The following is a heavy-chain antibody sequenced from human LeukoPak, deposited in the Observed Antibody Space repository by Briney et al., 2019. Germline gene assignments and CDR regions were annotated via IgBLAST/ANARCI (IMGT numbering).Heavy chain of an antibody. CDR2: ICGTGDTT. Sequence: GGSLRLSCAASGFTFSSYEMNWVRQAPGKGLEWVSIICGTGDTTYYADSVKGRFTVSRDNSKNTLYLQMNDLRPEDTAKYYCAKRNTMIRGGPCFDHWGQGLLVTVSS. CDR3: AKRNTMIRGGPCFDH. D-gene: IGHD3-10*01. J-gene: IGHJ4*02. V-gene: IGHV3-23*01. CDR1: GFTFSSYE.